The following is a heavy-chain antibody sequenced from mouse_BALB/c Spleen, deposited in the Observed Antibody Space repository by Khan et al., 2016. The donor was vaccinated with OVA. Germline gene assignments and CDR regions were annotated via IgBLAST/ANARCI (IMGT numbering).Heavy chain of an antibody. D-gene: IGHD3-1*01. CDR3: ARKSTRASY. J-gene: IGHJ2*01. CDR1: GYTFTSYT. V-gene: IGHV1-4*01. CDR2: INPSSGYT. Sequence: QVRLQQSGAELVKPGASVKMSCKASGYTFTSYTMHWVKQRPGQGLEWIGYINPSSGYTKYNQKFKDKATLTADKSPSTAYMQLSSLTSEDSAVYYCARKSTRASYWGQGTTLTVSS.